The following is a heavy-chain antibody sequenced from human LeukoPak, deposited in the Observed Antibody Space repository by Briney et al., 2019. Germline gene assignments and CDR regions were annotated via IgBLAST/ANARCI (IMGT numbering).Heavy chain of an antibody. V-gene: IGHV3-48*03. CDR1: GFTFSSYE. J-gene: IGHJ4*02. D-gene: IGHD3-22*01. Sequence: GGSLRLSCAASGFTFSSYEMNWVRKAPGKGLEWVSYISSSGSTIYYADSVKGRFTISRDNAKNSLYLQMNSLRAEDTAIYYCARFRWGLSGSYLYYFDYWGQGTLVTVSS. CDR2: ISSSGSTI. CDR3: ARFRWGLSGSYLYYFDY.